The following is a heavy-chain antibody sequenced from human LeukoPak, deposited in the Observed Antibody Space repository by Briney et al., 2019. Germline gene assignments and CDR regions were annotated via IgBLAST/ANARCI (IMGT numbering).Heavy chain of an antibody. V-gene: IGHV5-10-1*01. J-gene: IGHJ4*02. CDR2: IDPSDSYT. Sequence: GESLKISCKGSGXSFTSYWISWVRQMPGKGLEWMGRIDPSDSYTNYSPSFQGHVTISADKSISTAYLQWSSLKASDTAMYYCALSGARDFDYWGQGTLVTVSS. CDR3: ALSGARDFDY. CDR1: GXSFTSYW. D-gene: IGHD5-24*01.